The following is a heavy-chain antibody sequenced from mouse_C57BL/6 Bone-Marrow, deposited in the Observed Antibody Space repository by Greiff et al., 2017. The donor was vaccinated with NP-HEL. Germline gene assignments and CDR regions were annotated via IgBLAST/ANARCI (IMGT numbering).Heavy chain of an antibody. CDR3: ARIYYDYDGAMDD. D-gene: IGHD2-4*01. V-gene: IGHV1-55*01. Sequence: QVHVKQPGAELVKPGASVKMSCKASGYTFTSYWITWVKQRPGQGLEWIGDIYPGSGSTNYNEKFKSKATLTVDTSSSTAYMQLSSLTSEDSAVYYCARIYYDYDGAMDDWGQGTSVTVSS. J-gene: IGHJ4*01. CDR2: IYPGSGST. CDR1: GYTFTSYW.